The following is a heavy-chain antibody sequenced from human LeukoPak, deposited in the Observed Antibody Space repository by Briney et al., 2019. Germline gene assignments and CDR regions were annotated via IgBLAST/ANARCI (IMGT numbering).Heavy chain of an antibody. CDR3: ARGDGYNPDAFDT. CDR1: GGSFSGYY. J-gene: IGHJ3*02. D-gene: IGHD5-24*01. V-gene: IGHV4-34*01. Sequence: TETLSPTCAVYGGSFSGYYWSWIRQPPGKGLEWIGEINHSGSTNYNPSLKSRVTISVDTSKNQFSLRLSSVTAADTAVYYCARGDGYNPDAFDTWGQGTMVTVSS. CDR2: INHSGST.